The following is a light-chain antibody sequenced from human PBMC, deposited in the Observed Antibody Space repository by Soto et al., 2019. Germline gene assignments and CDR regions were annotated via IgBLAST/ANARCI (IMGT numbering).Light chain of an antibody. V-gene: IGKV3-15*01. CDR3: QQYTDWPRT. CDR2: GAS. CDR1: QSVSSK. J-gene: IGKJ1*01. Sequence: EIVVTQSPVTLSVSPGERATLSCRASQSVSSKLVWYQQKPGQAPRLLIYGASTRATGIPARFSGSGSGTEFTLTISSLQSEDFAVYYCQQYTDWPRTFGQGTKVDIK.